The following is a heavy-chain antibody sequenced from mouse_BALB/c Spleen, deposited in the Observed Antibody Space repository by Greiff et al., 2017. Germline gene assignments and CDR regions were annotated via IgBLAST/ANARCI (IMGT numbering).Heavy chain of an antibody. V-gene: IGHV2-6-5*01. D-gene: IGHD1-1*01. CDR2: IWGGGST. CDR3: AKHAMYYYGSSWFAY. Sequence: VHLVESGPGLVAPSQSLSITCTVSGFSLTDYGVSWIRQPPGKGLEWLGVIWGGGSTYYNSALKSRLSISKDNSKSQVFLKMNSLQTDDTAMYYCAKHAMYYYGSSWFAYWGQGTLVTVSA. CDR1: GFSLTDYG. J-gene: IGHJ3*01.